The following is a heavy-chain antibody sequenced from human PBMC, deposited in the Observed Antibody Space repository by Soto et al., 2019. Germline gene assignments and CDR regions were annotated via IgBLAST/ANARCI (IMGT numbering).Heavy chain of an antibody. CDR2: IYYSGST. V-gene: IGHV4-31*01. CDR1: GGSISSGGYY. J-gene: IGHJ6*02. Sequence: SETLSLTCTVSGGSISSGGYYWSWIRQHPGKGLEWIGYIYYSGSTYYNPSLKSQVTISVDTSKNQFSLKLSSVTAADTAVYYFSSVVFEGRGGDKYYYYYYGMDVWGQGTTVTVSS. CDR3: SSVVFEGRGGDKYYYYYYGMDV. D-gene: IGHD2-21*02.